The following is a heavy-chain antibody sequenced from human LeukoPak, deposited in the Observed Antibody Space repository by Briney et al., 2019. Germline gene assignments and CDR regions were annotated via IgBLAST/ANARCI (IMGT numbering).Heavy chain of an antibody. J-gene: IGHJ4*02. CDR1: GFTVSSNY. V-gene: IGHV3-53*01. CDR2: IYAGGNT. Sequence: GGSLRLSCAASGFTVSSNYMSWVRQAPGKGLEWVSVIYAGGNTYYADSVKGRFTISRDNSKNTLYLQMDNLRAEDTAVYYCARIMVGNIGTEDYSDYWGQGTLVTVSS. D-gene: IGHD1-26*01. CDR3: ARIMVGNIGTEDYSDY.